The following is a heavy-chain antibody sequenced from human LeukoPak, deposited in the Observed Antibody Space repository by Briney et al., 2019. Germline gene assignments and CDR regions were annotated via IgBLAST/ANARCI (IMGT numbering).Heavy chain of an antibody. D-gene: IGHD3-16*02. V-gene: IGHV3-23*01. CDR1: GFTFSSYA. Sequence: QTGGSLRLSCAASGFTFSSYAMSWVRQAPGKGLEWVSAISGSGGSTYYADSVKGRFTIPRHNHKNTLYVQMNSLIPEDTAVYYCAKGETYYDYVWGSYRPDYFDYWGQGTLVTVSS. CDR3: AKGETYYDYVWGSYRPDYFDY. CDR2: ISGSGGST. J-gene: IGHJ4*02.